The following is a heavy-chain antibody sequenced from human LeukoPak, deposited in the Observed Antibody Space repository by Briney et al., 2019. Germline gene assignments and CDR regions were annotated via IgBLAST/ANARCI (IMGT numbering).Heavy chain of an antibody. J-gene: IGHJ6*03. CDR3: ARSGSMVRGVMSYYYYYMDV. CDR2: IIPIFGTA. Sequence: SVKVSCKASGGTFSSYAISWVRQAPGQGLEWMGGIIPIFGTANYAQKFQGRVTITTDESTSTAYMELSSLRSEDTAVYYCARSGSMVRGVMSYYYYYMDVRGKGTTVTVSS. D-gene: IGHD3-10*01. CDR1: GGTFSSYA. V-gene: IGHV1-69*05.